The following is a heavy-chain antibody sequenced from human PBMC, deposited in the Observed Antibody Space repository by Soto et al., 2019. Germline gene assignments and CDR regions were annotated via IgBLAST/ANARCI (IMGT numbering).Heavy chain of an antibody. CDR3: ATFPYDILTGYPY. J-gene: IGHJ4*02. CDR1: GGSISSYY. Sequence: SETLSLTCTVSGGSISSYYWSWIRQPPGKGLEWIGYIYYSGGTNYNPSLKSRVTISVDTSKNQFSLKLSSVTAADTAVYYCATFPYDILTGYPYWGQGTLVTVSS. D-gene: IGHD3-9*01. V-gene: IGHV4-59*01. CDR2: IYYSGGT.